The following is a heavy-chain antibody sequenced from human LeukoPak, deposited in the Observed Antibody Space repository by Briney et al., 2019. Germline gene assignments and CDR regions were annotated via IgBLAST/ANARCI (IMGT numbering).Heavy chain of an antibody. V-gene: IGHV3-11*04. J-gene: IGHJ4*01. D-gene: IGHD3-10*01. Sequence: GGSLRLSCVVSGYMFSDYYMSWIRQTPERGLEWLSYISHSGSTIYYADSVKGRFTVSRDNGKNSLYLQMNSLRVEDTALYYCATYGSGSGTFFDSWGQGTLVTVSS. CDR1: GYMFSDYY. CDR2: ISHSGSTI. CDR3: ATYGSGSGTFFDS.